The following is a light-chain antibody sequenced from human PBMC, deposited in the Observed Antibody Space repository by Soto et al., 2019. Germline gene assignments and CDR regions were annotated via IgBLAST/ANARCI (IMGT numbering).Light chain of an antibody. V-gene: IGLV2-14*01. CDR1: SSDVGLYDY. CDR3: SSYASDSSYV. J-gene: IGLJ1*01. Sequence: QSALTQPASVSGSPGQSITISCTGTSSDVGLYDYVSWYQQHPGKAPQLMIYAVSNRPSGVSNRFSASKSGNTASLFISGLQAEDEADCYCSSYASDSSYVFGSGTKVTV. CDR2: AVS.